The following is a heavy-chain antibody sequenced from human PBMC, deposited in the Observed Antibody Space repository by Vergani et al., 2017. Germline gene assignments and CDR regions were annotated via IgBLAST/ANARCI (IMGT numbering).Heavy chain of an antibody. V-gene: IGHV3-23*03. J-gene: IGHJ6*03. D-gene: IGHD5-18*01. CDR3: AKVGCRYSYGYGYMDV. Sequence: EVQLLESGGGLVQPGGSLRLSCAASGFTFSSYAMSWVRQAPGKGLEWVSVIYSGGSSTYYADSVKGRFTISRDNSKNTLYLQMNSLRAEDTAVYYCAKVGCRYSYGYGYMDVWGKGTTVTVSS. CDR2: IYSGGSST. CDR1: GFTFSSYA.